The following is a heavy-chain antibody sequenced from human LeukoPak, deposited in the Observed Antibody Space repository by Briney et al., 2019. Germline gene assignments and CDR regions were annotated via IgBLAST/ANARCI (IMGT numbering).Heavy chain of an antibody. J-gene: IGHJ4*02. CDR1: GFPFSSYW. D-gene: IGHD1-26*01. CDR3: ARGHVGARTSDY. Sequence: GGSLRLSCVASGFPFSSYWMTWVRQAPGKGLEWVANIKQDGSKKSYVDSVKGRFTISRDNAKNSLYLQMNSLRAEDTAIYYCARGHVGARTSDYWGQGTLVTVSS. V-gene: IGHV3-7*01. CDR2: IKQDGSKK.